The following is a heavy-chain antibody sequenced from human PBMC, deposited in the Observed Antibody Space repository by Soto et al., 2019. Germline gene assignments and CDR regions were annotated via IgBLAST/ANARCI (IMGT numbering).Heavy chain of an antibody. CDR1: GFTFSSYS. Sequence: PGGSLRLSCAASGFTFSSYSMNWVRQAPGKGLEWVSYISSSSSTIYYADSVKGRFTISRDNAKNSLYLQMNSLRAEDTAVYYCPRVCGGDLFLEWLLRGDCMDVWGKGTTVTVSS. D-gene: IGHD3-3*01. J-gene: IGHJ6*03. CDR2: ISSSSSTI. V-gene: IGHV3-48*01. CDR3: PRVCGGDLFLEWLLRGDCMDV.